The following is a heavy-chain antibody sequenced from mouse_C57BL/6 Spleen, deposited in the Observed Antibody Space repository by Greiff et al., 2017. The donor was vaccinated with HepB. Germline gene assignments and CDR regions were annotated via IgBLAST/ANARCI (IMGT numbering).Heavy chain of an antibody. J-gene: IGHJ1*03. V-gene: IGHV1-50*01. CDR2: IDPSDSYT. CDR3: ASLGYGSSPWYFDV. D-gene: IGHD1-1*01. Sequence: QVQLQQPGAELVKPGASVKLSCKASGYTFTSYWMQWVKQRPGQGLEWIGEIDPSDSYTNYNPKFKGKATLTVDTSSSTAYMQLISLTSEDSAVYYCASLGYGSSPWYFDVWGTGTTVTVSS. CDR1: GYTFTSYW.